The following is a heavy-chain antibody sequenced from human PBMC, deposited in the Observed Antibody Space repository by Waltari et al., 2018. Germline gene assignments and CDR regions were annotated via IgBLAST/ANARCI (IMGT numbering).Heavy chain of an antibody. CDR1: GFPFSSHG. J-gene: IGHJ4*02. D-gene: IGHD1-26*01. CDR3: AKDLVGATGY. Sequence: QVQLVESGGGVVQPGGSRRVSWRASGFPFSSHGMHWVRAAPGKGLEWGAFIRYDGSNKYYADSVKCRFTISRDNSKNTLYLQMNSLRAEDTAVYYCAKDLVGATGYWGQGTLVTVSS. V-gene: IGHV3-30*02. CDR2: IRYDGSNK.